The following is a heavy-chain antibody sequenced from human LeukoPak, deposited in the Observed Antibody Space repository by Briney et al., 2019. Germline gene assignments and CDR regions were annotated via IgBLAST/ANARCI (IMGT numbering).Heavy chain of an antibody. D-gene: IGHD2-8*01. CDR3: ARVTSRLGVCDY. Sequence: SETLSLTCTVSSYSISSGYYWGWIRQPPGQGLEWIGNIYHSGNTYYKPSLKSRVTISVDTSKNQFSLKLSSVTAADTAVYYCARVTSRLGVCDYWGQGTLVTVSS. CDR2: IYHSGNT. V-gene: IGHV4-38-2*02. CDR1: SYSISSGYY. J-gene: IGHJ4*02.